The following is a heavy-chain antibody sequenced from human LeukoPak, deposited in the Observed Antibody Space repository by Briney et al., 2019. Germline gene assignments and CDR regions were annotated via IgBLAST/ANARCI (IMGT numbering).Heavy chain of an antibody. CDR3: ASLGVVKYYYYGMDV. CDR2: ISYDGSNK. Sequence: GGSLRLSCAASGFTFSSYAMHWVRQAPGKGLDWMALISYDGSNKYYADSVKGRFTISRDNSKNTLYLQMSSLRTEDTAVYYCASLGVVKYYYYGMDVWGQGTTVTVSS. V-gene: IGHV3-30-3*01. D-gene: IGHD3-3*01. CDR1: GFTFSSYA. J-gene: IGHJ6*02.